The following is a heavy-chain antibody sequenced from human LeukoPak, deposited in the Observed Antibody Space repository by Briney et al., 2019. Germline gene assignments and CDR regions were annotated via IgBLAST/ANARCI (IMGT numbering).Heavy chain of an antibody. CDR1: GGSFSGYY. Sequence: SETLSLTCAVYGGSFSGYYWSWIRQPPGKGLEWIGEINHSGSTNYNPSLKSRVTISVDTSKNQFSLMLSSVTAADTAVYYCARGRGYNSFDYWGQGTLVTVPS. J-gene: IGHJ4*02. CDR3: ARGRGYNSFDY. D-gene: IGHD5-24*01. CDR2: INHSGST. V-gene: IGHV4-34*01.